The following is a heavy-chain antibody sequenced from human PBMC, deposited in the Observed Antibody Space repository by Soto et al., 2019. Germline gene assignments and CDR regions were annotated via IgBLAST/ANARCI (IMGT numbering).Heavy chain of an antibody. CDR1: GGTFSSYA. CDR2: IIPIFGTA. J-gene: IGHJ6*02. CDR3: ASWGLRKGGMDV. D-gene: IGHD3-16*01. Sequence: QVQLVQSGAEVKKPGSSVKVSCKASGGTFSSYAISWVRQAPGQGLEWMGGIIPIFGTANYAQKFQGRVTITAEESTSTAYLELSSLRSEDTAVYYCASWGLRKGGMDVWGQGTTVTVSS. V-gene: IGHV1-69*12.